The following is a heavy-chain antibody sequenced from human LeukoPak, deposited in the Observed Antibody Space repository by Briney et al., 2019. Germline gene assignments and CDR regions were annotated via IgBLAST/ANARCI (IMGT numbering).Heavy chain of an antibody. Sequence: PSETLSLTCTVSGGSISSSSYYWGWIRQPPGKGLEWIGSVYYSGISYYNPSLRSRVTISVDSSKGQFSLKLNSVTAADTAVYYCASDSCSTSSCRKKFDYWGQGTLVTVSS. D-gene: IGHD2-2*01. V-gene: IGHV4-39*07. CDR2: VYYSGIS. J-gene: IGHJ4*02. CDR1: GGSISSSSYY. CDR3: ASDSCSTSSCRKKFDY.